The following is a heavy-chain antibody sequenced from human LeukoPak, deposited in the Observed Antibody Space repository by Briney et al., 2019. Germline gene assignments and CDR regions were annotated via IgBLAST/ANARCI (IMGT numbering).Heavy chain of an antibody. CDR1: GFTLSSFW. Sequence: PGGSLRLSCAASGFTLSSFWMSWVRQAPGRGLEWVANINQDGSDKYYVDSVKGRFTISRDNAKNSLYLQMNSLRAEDTAVYYCARDVVPAGIFYDYWGQGTLVTVSS. CDR3: ARDVVPAGIFYDY. J-gene: IGHJ4*02. CDR2: INQDGSDK. D-gene: IGHD2-2*02. V-gene: IGHV3-7*01.